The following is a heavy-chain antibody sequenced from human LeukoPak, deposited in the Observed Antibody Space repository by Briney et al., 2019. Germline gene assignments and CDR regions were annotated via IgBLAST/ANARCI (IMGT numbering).Heavy chain of an antibody. J-gene: IGHJ4*02. CDR2: ISYDGSNK. V-gene: IGHV3-30*04. Sequence: GGSLRLSCAASGFTFSSYAMHWVRQAPGKGLEWVAVISYDGSNKYYADSVKGRFTISRDNSKNTLYLQMNSLKTEDTAVYYCYASYYFDYWGQGTLVTVSS. CDR1: GFTFSSYA. CDR3: YASYYFDY. D-gene: IGHD3-16*01.